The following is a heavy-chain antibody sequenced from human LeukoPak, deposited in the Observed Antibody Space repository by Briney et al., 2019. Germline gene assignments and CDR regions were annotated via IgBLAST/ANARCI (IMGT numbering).Heavy chain of an antibody. V-gene: IGHV4-4*07. Sequence: SETLSLTCTVSGGSISNYYWSWIRQPAGQGLEWMGRIYSSGSTNYNPSLKSRVTLSVDTSSNQLSLKLSSVTAADTAVYYCARLSVLLEGFDPWGQGTLVTVSS. CDR3: ARLSVLLEGFDP. CDR2: IYSSGST. D-gene: IGHD3-10*01. CDR1: GGSISNYY. J-gene: IGHJ5*02.